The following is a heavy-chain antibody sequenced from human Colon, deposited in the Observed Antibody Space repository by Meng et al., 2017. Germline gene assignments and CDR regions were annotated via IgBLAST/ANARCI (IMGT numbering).Heavy chain of an antibody. CDR2: IFHSGNT. CDR3: ARCDVGLPFDY. D-gene: IGHD1-26*01. J-gene: IGHJ4*02. CDR1: DYSISSSYY. Sequence: SETLSLTCTVSDYSISSSYYWGWVRQSPGKGLEYIGGIFHSGNTYYNPSLKSRVTISKDTSKNQFSLGLSSVTAADTAIYYCARCDVGLPFDYWGPGTVVTVSS. V-gene: IGHV4-38-2*02.